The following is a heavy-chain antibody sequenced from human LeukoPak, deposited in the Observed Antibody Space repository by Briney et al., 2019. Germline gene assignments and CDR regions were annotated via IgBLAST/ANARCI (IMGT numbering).Heavy chain of an antibody. CDR3: ARDVRPDY. CDR2: IKQDGTEK. Sequence: PGGSLRLSCAASGFTFSSYWMSWVRQAPGEGLEWVANIKQDGTEKYYMDSVKGRFSISRDNAKNSLSLQMNALRAEDTAVYYCARDVRPDYWGQGTLVTVST. CDR1: GFTFSSYW. D-gene: IGHD6-6*01. J-gene: IGHJ4*02. V-gene: IGHV3-7*04.